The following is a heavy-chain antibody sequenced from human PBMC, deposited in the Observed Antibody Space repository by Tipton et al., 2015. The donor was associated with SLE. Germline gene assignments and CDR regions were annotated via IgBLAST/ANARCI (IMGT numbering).Heavy chain of an antibody. Sequence: QLVQSGAEVKKPGASVKVSCKASGYTFTGYYIHWVRQAPGQGLEWMGRINPNSGGTNYVQKFQGRVTMTRDTSISTAYMELSSLRSEDTAVYYCASTLIGFWSGYDYWGQGTLVTVSS. V-gene: IGHV1-2*06. J-gene: IGHJ4*02. CDR1: GYTFTGYY. CDR2: INPNSGGT. D-gene: IGHD3-3*01. CDR3: ASTLIGFWSGYDY.